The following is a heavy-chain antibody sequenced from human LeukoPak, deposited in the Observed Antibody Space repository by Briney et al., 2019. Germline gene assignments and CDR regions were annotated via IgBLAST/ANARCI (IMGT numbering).Heavy chain of an antibody. CDR2: IKADGSEK. D-gene: IGHD3-10*01. V-gene: IGHV3-7*05. CDR1: GFTFSSYW. Sequence: GGSLRLSCVASGFTFSSYWMHWVRQAPGKGLEWVANIKADGSEKNYVDSVKGRFTISRDNAKSSLYLQMNSLKASDTAMYYCARQSRDGSKTRGYYFDYWGQGTLVTVSS. J-gene: IGHJ4*02. CDR3: ARQSRDGSKTRGYYFDY.